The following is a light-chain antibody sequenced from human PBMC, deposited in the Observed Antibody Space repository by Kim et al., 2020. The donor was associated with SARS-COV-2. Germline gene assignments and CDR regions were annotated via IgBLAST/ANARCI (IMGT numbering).Light chain of an antibody. CDR3: CSYAGNNNLV. Sequence: QSVLTQPPSASGSPGQSVTISCTGTSSDIGVYNYVSWYQQYPGRAPQLMIYEVTKRPSGVPDRFSGSKSGNTASLTVSGLQADDEADYYCCSYAGNNNLVFGGGTQLTVL. V-gene: IGLV2-8*01. CDR2: EVT. CDR1: SSDIGVYNY. J-gene: IGLJ3*02.